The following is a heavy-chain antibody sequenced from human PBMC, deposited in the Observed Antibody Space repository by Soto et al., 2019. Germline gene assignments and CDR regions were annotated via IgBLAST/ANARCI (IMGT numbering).Heavy chain of an antibody. CDR2: IWFDGSNK. V-gene: IGHV3-30*02. J-gene: IGHJ4*02. Sequence: GGSLRLSCAASGFTFSSYGMHWVRQAPGKGLEWVAFIWFDGSNKFYADSVKGRFTISRDNSKNTVSLQMNSLRDEDSAAYYCATTGPYWGQGT. CDR1: GFTFSSYG. CDR3: ATTGPY.